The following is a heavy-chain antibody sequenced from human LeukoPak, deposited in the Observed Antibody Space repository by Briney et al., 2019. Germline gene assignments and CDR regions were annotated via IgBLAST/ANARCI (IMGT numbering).Heavy chain of an antibody. CDR1: GFTFSSYS. V-gene: IGHV3-21*01. CDR3: ARDRADLYSGNYSDYFDY. D-gene: IGHD1-26*01. Sequence: PGGSLRLSCAASGFTFSSYSMNWVRQAPGKGLEWVSSISSSSSYIYYADSVKGRFTISRDNAKNSLYLQMNSLRAEDTAVYYCARDRADLYSGNYSDYFDYWGQGTLVTVSS. J-gene: IGHJ4*02. CDR2: ISSSSSYI.